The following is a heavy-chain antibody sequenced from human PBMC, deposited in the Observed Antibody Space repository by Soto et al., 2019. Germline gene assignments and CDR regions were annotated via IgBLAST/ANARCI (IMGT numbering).Heavy chain of an antibody. Sequence: QITLNESGPTQVKPRQTLTLTCTFSGFSLTTSGVGVGWIRQSPGKAPEWLALIYWDDDKRYSPSLKSRLTIPKDTSRNPLVLTLANSHPAETATYYAAQTAHPRLFRSTTTTASHFDSWGRGTPVAVSS. D-gene: IGHD6-6*01. CDR2: IYWDDDK. CDR1: GFSLTTSGVG. V-gene: IGHV2-5*02. J-gene: IGHJ4*02. CDR3: AQTAHPRLFRSTTTTASHFDS.